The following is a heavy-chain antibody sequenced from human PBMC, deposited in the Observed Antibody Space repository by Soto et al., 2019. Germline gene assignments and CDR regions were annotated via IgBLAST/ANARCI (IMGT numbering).Heavy chain of an antibody. V-gene: IGHV4-59*08. J-gene: IGHJ4*02. D-gene: IGHD6-19*01. CDR1: GGSISSYY. CDR3: ARHMVDTGIAVAGPVGTLYYFDY. CDR2: IYYSGST. Sequence: SETLSLTCTVSGGSISSYYWSWIRQPPGKGLEWIGYIYYSGSTNYNPSLKSRVTISVDTSKNQFSLKLSSVTAADTAVYYCARHMVDTGIAVAGPVGTLYYFDYWGQGTLVTVSS.